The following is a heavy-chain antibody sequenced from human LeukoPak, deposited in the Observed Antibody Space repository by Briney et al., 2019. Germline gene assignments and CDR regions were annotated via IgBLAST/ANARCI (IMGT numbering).Heavy chain of an antibody. V-gene: IGHV4-59*08. Sequence: PSETLSLTCTVSGGSISSYYWSWIRQPPGKGLEWIGYIYYSGSTNYNPSLKSRVTISVDTSKNQFSLKLSSVTAADTAVYYCASYSNYLYYFDYWGQGTLVTVSS. CDR2: IYYSGST. CDR1: GGSISSYY. CDR3: ASYSNYLYYFDY. D-gene: IGHD4-11*01. J-gene: IGHJ4*02.